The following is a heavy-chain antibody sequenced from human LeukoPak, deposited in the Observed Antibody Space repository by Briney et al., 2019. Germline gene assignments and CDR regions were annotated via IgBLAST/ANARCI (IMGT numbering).Heavy chain of an antibody. Sequence: PSETLSLTCAVSGGSMNSHYWSWIRQPPGKGLQWIGFIHSNGHSDQNPSLRSRATISLDTSKNQFSLRLSSVTVADTAVYYCARCKKGFLEWFDWGQGTLVTVSS. D-gene: IGHD3-3*01. CDR3: ARCKKGFLEWFD. V-gene: IGHV4-59*11. J-gene: IGHJ4*02. CDR1: GGSMNSHY. CDR2: IHSNGHS.